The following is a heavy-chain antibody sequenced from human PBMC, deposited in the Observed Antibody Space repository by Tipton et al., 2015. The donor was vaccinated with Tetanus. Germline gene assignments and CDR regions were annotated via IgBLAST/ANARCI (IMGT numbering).Heavy chain of an antibody. V-gene: IGHV5-51*01. J-gene: IGHJ5*02. CDR1: GYNFATFW. CDR2: IFPGGSGV. Sequence: VQLVQSGPEVKKPGESLNISCKASGYNFATFWIGWVRQRPGKGLEWMGIIFPGGSGVRYSPTFEGQVTISADKSTSTAYLQWDRLKVSDTAIYYCARHGRGTSYSWFDPWGQGTPVTVSS. D-gene: IGHD6-6*01. CDR3: ARHGRGTSYSWFDP.